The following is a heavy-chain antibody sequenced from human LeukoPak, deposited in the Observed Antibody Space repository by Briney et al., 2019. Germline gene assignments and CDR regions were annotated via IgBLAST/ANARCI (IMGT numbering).Heavy chain of an antibody. J-gene: IGHJ4*02. Sequence: SVKVSCKASGGTFSSYAISWVRQAPGQGLEWMGGIIPIFGTANYAQKFQGRVTITADESTSTAYMELSSLRSEDTAVYYCARGTTYYYDSSGYFYFDYWGQGTLVTVSS. V-gene: IGHV1-69*01. CDR1: GGTFSSYA. D-gene: IGHD3-22*01. CDR3: ARGTTYYYDSSGYFYFDY. CDR2: IIPIFGTA.